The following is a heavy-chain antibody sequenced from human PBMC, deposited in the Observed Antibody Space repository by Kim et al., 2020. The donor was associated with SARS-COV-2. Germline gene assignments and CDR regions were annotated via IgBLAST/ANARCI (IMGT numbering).Heavy chain of an antibody. V-gene: IGHV3-33*01. J-gene: IGHJ4*02. CDR2: K. Sequence: KVYGDCVKVRFTVSRDNSKNALYLQMENLRADDTAVYYCARSRLAHFDYWGRGTLVTVSS. CDR3: ARSRLAHFDY. D-gene: IGHD2-2*01.